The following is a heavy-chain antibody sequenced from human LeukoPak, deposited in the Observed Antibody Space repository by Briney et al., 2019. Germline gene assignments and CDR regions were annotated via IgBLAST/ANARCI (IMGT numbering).Heavy chain of an antibody. CDR2: IYTSGST. V-gene: IGHV4-4*07. CDR3: ARMAFFTVTTYFDY. Sequence: SETLSLTRTVSGGSISGYYWSWIRQPAGKGLEWIGRIYTSGSTNYNPSLKSRVTMSVDTSKNQFSLKLSSVTAADTAVYYCARMAFFTVTTYFDYWGQGTLVTVSS. CDR1: GGSISGYY. D-gene: IGHD4-17*01. J-gene: IGHJ4*02.